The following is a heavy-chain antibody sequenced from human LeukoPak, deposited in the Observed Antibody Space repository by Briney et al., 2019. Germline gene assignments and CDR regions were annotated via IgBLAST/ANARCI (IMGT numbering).Heavy chain of an antibody. J-gene: IGHJ4*02. Sequence: GGSLRLSCAASGSTFSSYSMNWVRQAPGKGLEWVSSISSSSSYIYYADSVKGRFTISRDNAKNSLYLQMNSLRAEDTAVYYCARNYGSGTSLDYWGQGTLVTVSS. CDR2: ISSSSSYI. CDR3: ARNYGSGTSLDY. CDR1: GSTFSSYS. D-gene: IGHD3-10*01. V-gene: IGHV3-21*01.